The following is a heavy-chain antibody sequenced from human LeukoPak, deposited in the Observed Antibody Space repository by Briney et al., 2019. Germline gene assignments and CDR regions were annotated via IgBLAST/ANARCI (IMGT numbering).Heavy chain of an antibody. V-gene: IGHV4-34*01. J-gene: IGHJ4*02. Sequence: SETLSLTCAVYGGSFSGYYWSWLRQPPGKGLEWIGEINHSGSTNYNPSLKSRVTISVDTSKNQFSLKLSSVTAADTAVYYCARDYYGSGSYLRFGGQGTLVTVSS. D-gene: IGHD3-10*01. CDR1: GGSFSGYY. CDR2: INHSGST. CDR3: ARDYYGSGSYLRF.